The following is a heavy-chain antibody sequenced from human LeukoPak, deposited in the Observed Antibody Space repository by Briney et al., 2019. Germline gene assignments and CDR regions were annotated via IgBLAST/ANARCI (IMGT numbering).Heavy chain of an antibody. Sequence: SETLSLTCTVSRDSMTSYYWSWVRQPAGKGLEWIGRIHTSGTTYYNPSLKSAVTLSLDTSNNQFSLRLSSVTAADTAVYYCARRTGFYTTYYMDVWGKGTTVTVSS. J-gene: IGHJ6*03. CDR2: IHTSGTT. CDR1: RDSMTSYY. V-gene: IGHV4-4*07. CDR3: ARRTGFYTTYYMDV. D-gene: IGHD3-9*01.